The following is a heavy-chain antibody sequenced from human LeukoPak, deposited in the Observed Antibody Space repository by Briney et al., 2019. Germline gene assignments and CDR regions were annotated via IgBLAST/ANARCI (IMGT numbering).Heavy chain of an antibody. D-gene: IGHD3-16*01. J-gene: IGHJ4*02. CDR1: GFTFSSYS. CDR3: ARSPSGEPTN. Sequence: GGSLRLSCSASGFTFSSYSMHWVRQAPGRGLECVSSINSYGDYTYYTDAVRGRFTVSRDNSKNTLYLQMNSLRAEDTAVYYCARSPSGEPTNWGQGTLVTVSS. CDR2: INSYGDYT. V-gene: IGHV3-64*04.